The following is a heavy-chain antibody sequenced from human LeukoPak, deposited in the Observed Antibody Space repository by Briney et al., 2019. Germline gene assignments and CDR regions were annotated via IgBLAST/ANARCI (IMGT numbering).Heavy chain of an antibody. CDR3: ARAYYDSSGYNHAFDI. CDR2: IIPIFGTA. CDR1: GGTFSSYA. J-gene: IGHJ3*02. V-gene: IGHV1-69*13. Sequence: ASVKVSCKAFGGTFSSYAISWVRQAPGQGLEWMGGIIPIFGTANYAQKFQGRVTITADESTSTAYMELSSLRSEDTAVYYCARAYYDSSGYNHAFDIWGQGTMVTVSS. D-gene: IGHD3-22*01.